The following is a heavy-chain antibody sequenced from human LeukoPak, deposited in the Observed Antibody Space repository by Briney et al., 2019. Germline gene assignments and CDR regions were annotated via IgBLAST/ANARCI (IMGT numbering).Heavy chain of an antibody. CDR2: INHSGST. J-gene: IGHJ6*03. CDR3: ARGRASYYNYYMDV. Sequence: SETLSHTCAVYGGSFSGYYGSGIRDRPGRGVECMGEINHSGSTNYNPSLKSRVTISVDPSKNQFSLKLSTVTAADTAVYYCARGRASYYNYYMDVWGKGTTVTVSS. V-gene: IGHV4-34*01. CDR1: GGSFSGYY.